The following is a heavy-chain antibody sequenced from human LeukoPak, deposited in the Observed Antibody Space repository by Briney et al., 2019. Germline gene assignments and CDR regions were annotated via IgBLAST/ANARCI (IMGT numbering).Heavy chain of an antibody. CDR1: GVSFSGYY. CDR2: INHSGST. Sequence: SETLSLTCAVYGVSFSGYYWSWVRQPRGKGLEWIGEINHSGSTNYNPSLQRRVTISVDTSKTQFSLKLSSVPAADTAVYYCARGRQFDYWGQGTLVTVSS. J-gene: IGHJ4*02. CDR3: ARGRQFDY. V-gene: IGHV4-34*01.